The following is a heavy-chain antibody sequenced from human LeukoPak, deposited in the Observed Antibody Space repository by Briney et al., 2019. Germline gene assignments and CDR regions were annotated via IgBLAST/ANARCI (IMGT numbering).Heavy chain of an antibody. D-gene: IGHD1-26*01. CDR1: GGTFSSYA. CDR2: IIPIFGTA. V-gene: IGHV1-69*06. CDR3: ARTLYLEGAVNYFDL. Sequence: SVKVSCKASGGTFSSYAISWVRQAPGQGLEWMGGIIPIFGTANYAQKFRGRVTIVADTSPSTAYMDLSSLRPEDTAVYYCARTLYLEGAVNYFDLWGQGTLVTVSS. J-gene: IGHJ4*02.